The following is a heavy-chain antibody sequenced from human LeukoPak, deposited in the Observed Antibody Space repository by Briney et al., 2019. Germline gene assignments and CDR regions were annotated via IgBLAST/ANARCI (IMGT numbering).Heavy chain of an antibody. V-gene: IGHV1-69*13. J-gene: IGHJ4*02. CDR2: IIPIFGTA. CDR3: ARGEVVTYFDY. Sequence: ASVKVSCKASGGTFSSYAISWVRQAPGQGLEWMGGIIPIFGTANYAQKFQGRVTITADESTSTAYMKLSSLRSEDTAVYYCARGEVVTYFDYWGQGTLATVSS. CDR1: GGTFSSYA. D-gene: IGHD4-23*01.